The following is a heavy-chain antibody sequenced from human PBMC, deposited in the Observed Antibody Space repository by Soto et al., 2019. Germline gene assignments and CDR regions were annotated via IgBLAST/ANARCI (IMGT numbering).Heavy chain of an antibody. D-gene: IGHD5-12*01. J-gene: IGHJ4*02. Sequence: VGSLRLSCTASGFTYSIYAMAWVRQAPGKGLEWVSAISGSGGETYYADSVKGRFTISRDNSKNTVYLQMTNLRADDTAVYYCAKEIAVAVATPPEYWGQGTLVTVSS. CDR3: AKEIAVAVATPPEY. V-gene: IGHV3-23*01. CDR1: GFTYSIYA. CDR2: ISGSGGET.